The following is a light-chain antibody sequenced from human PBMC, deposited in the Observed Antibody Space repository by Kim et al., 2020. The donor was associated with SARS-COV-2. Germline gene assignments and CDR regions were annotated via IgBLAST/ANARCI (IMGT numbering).Light chain of an antibody. V-gene: IGKV1-5*03. CDR2: KAS. J-gene: IGKJ1*01. CDR3: QQYVTYSLT. CDR1: QSISSW. Sequence: DIQMTQSPSTLSASVGDRVTITCRASQSISSWLAWYQQKPGKAPKLLIYKASSLQSGVPSRFSGSGSGTEFTLTISSLQPDDFAAYYCQQYVTYSLTFGQGTKVDIK.